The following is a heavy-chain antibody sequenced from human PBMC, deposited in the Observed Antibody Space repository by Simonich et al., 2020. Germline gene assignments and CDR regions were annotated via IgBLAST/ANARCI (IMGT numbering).Heavy chain of an antibody. J-gene: IGHJ4*02. V-gene: IGHV3-73*02. CDR1: GFTFSGSA. D-gene: IGHD3-10*01. CDR3: TRFDYYGSGSYYFDY. Sequence: EVQLVESGGGLVQPGGSLKLSCAASGFTFSGSAMHWVRQASGKGLEWVGRIRSKANSYAKEYAASVKGRFTISRDDSKNTAYLQMNSLKTEDTAVYYCTRFDYYGSGSYYFDYWGQGTLVTVSS. CDR2: IRSKANSYAK.